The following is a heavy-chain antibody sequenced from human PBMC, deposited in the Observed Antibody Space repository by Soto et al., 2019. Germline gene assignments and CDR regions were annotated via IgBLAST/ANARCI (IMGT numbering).Heavy chain of an antibody. V-gene: IGHV1-18*01. CDR3: ARAGQAAMLHYYYYYYMDV. CDR2: ISAYNGNT. J-gene: IGHJ6*03. Sequence: GAAVKFSSEVPGYTSTSYGISWVRQAPEQGLEWMGWISAYNGNTNYAQKLQGRVTMTTDTSTNTAYMELRSLRSDDTAVYYCARAGQAAMLHYYYYYYMDVCGKGTTVTVSS. D-gene: IGHD2-2*01. CDR1: GYTSTSYG.